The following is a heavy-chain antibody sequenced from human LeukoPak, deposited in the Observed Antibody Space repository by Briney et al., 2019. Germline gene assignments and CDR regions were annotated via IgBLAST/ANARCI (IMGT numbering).Heavy chain of an antibody. CDR1: GFTFSNTW. CDR3: ARGAPIDY. J-gene: IGHJ4*02. CDR2: IYNDETSA. V-gene: IGHV3-74*01. Sequence: GGSLRLSCAASGFTFSNTWMYWVRRGPGKGLVWVSRIYNDETSATYADSVKGRFTISRDNAKNTLYLQMDSLRVDDTAVYYCARGAPIDYWRQGTLVTVSS.